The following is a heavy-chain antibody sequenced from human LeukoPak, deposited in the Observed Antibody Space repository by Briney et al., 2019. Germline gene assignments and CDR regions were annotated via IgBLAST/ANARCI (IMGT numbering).Heavy chain of an antibody. D-gene: IGHD6-13*01. Sequence: GGSLRLSCAASGFTFDDYTMHWFRQAPGKGREWLAFISYNESYNDYPDSVKGRFTISRGNSKNTLYLQMNSLRPEDAAVYYCARGWGGSSWPFDYWGQGTLVTVSS. V-gene: IGHV3-30-3*01. CDR3: ARGWGGSSWPFDY. J-gene: IGHJ4*02. CDR2: ISYNESYN. CDR1: GFTFDDYT.